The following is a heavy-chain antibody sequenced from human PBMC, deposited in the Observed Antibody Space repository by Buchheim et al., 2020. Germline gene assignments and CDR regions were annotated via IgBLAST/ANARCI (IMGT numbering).Heavy chain of an antibody. V-gene: IGHV4-34*01. CDR2: INHSGST. CDR3: ARGRVMSIAARGARNVFDY. D-gene: IGHD6-6*01. Sequence: QVQLQQWGAGLLKPSETLSLTCAVYGGSFSGYYWSWIRQPPGKGLEWIGEINHSGSTNYNPSLKSRVTISVDTSKNQFSLKLSSVTAADTAVYYCARGRVMSIAARGARNVFDYWGQGTL. J-gene: IGHJ4*02. CDR1: GGSFSGYY.